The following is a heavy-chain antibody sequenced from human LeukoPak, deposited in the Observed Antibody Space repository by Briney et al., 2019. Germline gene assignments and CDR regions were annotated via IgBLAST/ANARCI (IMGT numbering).Heavy chain of an antibody. CDR3: AKGGHYSFFDY. D-gene: IGHD4-11*01. CDR1: GLIFRNYA. J-gene: IGHJ4*02. Sequence: GGSLRLSCTASGLIFRNYAMTWVRQAPRKGLEWVSTISSDGTETFYADSVKGRFTISRDNSKNTHYLQMSSLRAEDTGIYYCAKGGHYSFFDYWGQGTLVTVSS. V-gene: IGHV3-23*01. CDR2: ISSDGTET.